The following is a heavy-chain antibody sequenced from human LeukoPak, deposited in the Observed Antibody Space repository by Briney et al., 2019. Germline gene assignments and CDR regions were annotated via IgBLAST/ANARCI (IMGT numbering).Heavy chain of an antibody. D-gene: IGHD3-22*01. CDR3: TRGPSSSGYYIYYYYGLDV. Sequence: SETLSLTCTVSGGSISSYYWSWIRQPAGEGLEWIGRIYTSGSTNYNPSLKSRVTISVDTSKNQFSLKLSSVTAADTAVYYCTRGPSSSGYYIYYYYGLDVWGQGTTVTVSS. J-gene: IGHJ6*02. V-gene: IGHV4-4*07. CDR2: IYTSGST. CDR1: GGSISSYY.